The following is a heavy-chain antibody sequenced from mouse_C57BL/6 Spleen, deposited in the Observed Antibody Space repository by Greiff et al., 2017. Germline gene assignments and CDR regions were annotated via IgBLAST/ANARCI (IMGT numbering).Heavy chain of an antibody. J-gene: IGHJ3*01. V-gene: IGHV1-26*01. CDR3: ARLGRQSLAY. D-gene: IGHD3-2*01. Sequence: EVQLQQSGPELVKPGASVKISCKASGYTFTDYYMNWVKQSHGKSLEWIGDINPNNGGTSYNQKFKGKATLTVDQSSSTAYMQLNSLTSEDSAVYYCARLGRQSLAYWGQGTLVTVSA. CDR1: GYTFTDYY. CDR2: INPNNGGT.